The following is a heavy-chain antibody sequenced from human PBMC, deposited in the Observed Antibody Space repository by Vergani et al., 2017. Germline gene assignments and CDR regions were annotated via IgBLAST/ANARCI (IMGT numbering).Heavy chain of an antibody. CDR1: VGSFSGYC. D-gene: IGHD1-1*01. Sequence: QVQLQQWGAGLLKPSETLSLTCAVYVGSFSGYCWSWIREPPGKGLEWIGEINHRGSTNYNPSLKSRVSISVDTSKIQFSLMLSSVTAADTAVYYCARGLAYWGQGTLVTVSS. CDR3: ARGLAY. CDR2: INHRGST. V-gene: IGHV4-34*01. J-gene: IGHJ4*02.